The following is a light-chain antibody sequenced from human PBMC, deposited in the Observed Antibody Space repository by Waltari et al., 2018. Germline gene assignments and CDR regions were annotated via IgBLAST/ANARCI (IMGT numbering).Light chain of an antibody. CDR1: QGINSF. CDR2: AAS. J-gene: IGKJ2*02. Sequence: DIQLTQSPSFLSASVGDRFTITCRASQGINSFLAWYQQKPGKAPELLIYAASTLQSGVPSRFSGSGSGTEFTLTISSLQPEDFAAYSCQQLSTYPWTFGQGTRLEIK. CDR3: QQLSTYPWT. V-gene: IGKV1-9*01.